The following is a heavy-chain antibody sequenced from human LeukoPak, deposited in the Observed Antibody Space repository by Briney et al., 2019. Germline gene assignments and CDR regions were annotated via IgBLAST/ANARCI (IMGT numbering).Heavy chain of an antibody. CDR1: GFTFSSCW. D-gene: IGHD4-23*01. J-gene: IGHJ4*02. CDR3: ARDVEDGNSGY. V-gene: IGHV3-7*01. CDR2: IKQDGTEK. Sequence: GGSLRLSCAASGFTFSSCWMNWVRQAPGKGLEWVANIKQDGTEKYFVDSVKGRFTISRDNAKNSLYLQMNSLRAEDTAVYYCARDVEDGNSGYWGQGTLVTVSS.